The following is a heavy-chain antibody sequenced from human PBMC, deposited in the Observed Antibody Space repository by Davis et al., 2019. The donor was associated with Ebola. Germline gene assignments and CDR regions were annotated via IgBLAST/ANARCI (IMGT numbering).Heavy chain of an antibody. V-gene: IGHV3-30*18. J-gene: IGHJ4*02. CDR2: ISYDGSNK. Sequence: GGSLRLSCAASGFTFSSYGMHWVRQAPGKGLEWVAVISYDGSNKYYADSVKGRFTISRDNSKNTLYLQMNSLRAEDTAVYYCAKDLSPRLWFGELLSTRAFDYWGQGTLVTVSS. D-gene: IGHD3-10*01. CDR1: GFTFSSYG. CDR3: AKDLSPRLWFGELLSTRAFDY.